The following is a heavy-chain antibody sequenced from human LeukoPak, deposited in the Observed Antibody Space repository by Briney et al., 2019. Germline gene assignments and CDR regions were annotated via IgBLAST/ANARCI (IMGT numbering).Heavy chain of an antibody. Sequence: GGSLRLSCAASGFTFSSYEMNWVRQAPGKGLEWVSYISSSGSTIYYADSVKGRFTISRDNAKNSLYLQMNSLRAEDTAVYYCARELDLDFDCWGQGILVTVSS. CDR3: ARELDLDFDC. CDR2: ISSSGSTI. CDR1: GFTFSSYE. D-gene: IGHD1-7*01. V-gene: IGHV3-48*03. J-gene: IGHJ4*02.